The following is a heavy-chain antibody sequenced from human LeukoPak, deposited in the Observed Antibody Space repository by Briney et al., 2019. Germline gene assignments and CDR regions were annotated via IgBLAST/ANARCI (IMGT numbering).Heavy chain of an antibody. V-gene: IGHV1-69*13. J-gene: IGHJ5*02. CDR1: GGTFTIYA. CDR2: FILIFGTA. Sequence: GAPVKLSYSPSGGTFTIYAISWVRQAPGQGLEWMGGFILIFGTAKYEKKFQRRGTITPDESTSTTYIVLSSLRPEDTAVYYCASQILERRGSWFDPWGGGTLVSVSS. CDR3: ASQILERRGSWFDP. D-gene: IGHD1-1*01.